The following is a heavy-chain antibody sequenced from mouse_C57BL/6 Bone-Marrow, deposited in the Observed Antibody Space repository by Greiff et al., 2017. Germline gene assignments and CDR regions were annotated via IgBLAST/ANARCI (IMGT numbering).Heavy chain of an antibody. CDR1: GYAFSSSW. D-gene: IGHD1-1*01. CDR2: IYPGDGDT. Sequence: VQLVQSGPELVKPGASVTISCKASGYAFSSSWMNWVKQRPGKGLEWIGRIYPGDGDTTYNGKFKGKATLTADKSSSTAYIPLSSLTSEDSAVYFCEYSLITSVVSRDYWGPGTTLTVSS. V-gene: IGHV1-82*01. CDR3: EYSLITSVVSRDY. J-gene: IGHJ2*01.